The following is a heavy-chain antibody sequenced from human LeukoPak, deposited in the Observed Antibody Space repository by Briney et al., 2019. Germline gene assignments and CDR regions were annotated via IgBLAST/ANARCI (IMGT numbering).Heavy chain of an antibody. Sequence: KAGGSLRLSCAASGFTFSSYSMNCVRQAPGKGLEWVSSISSSSRYIYYADSVKGRFTISRDNAKNSLYLQMNSLRAEDTAVYYCARGGSDILTQHDYWGQGTVVTVSS. CDR3: ARGGSDILTQHDY. CDR2: ISSSSRYI. CDR1: GFTFSSYS. D-gene: IGHD3-9*01. J-gene: IGHJ4*02. V-gene: IGHV3-21*01.